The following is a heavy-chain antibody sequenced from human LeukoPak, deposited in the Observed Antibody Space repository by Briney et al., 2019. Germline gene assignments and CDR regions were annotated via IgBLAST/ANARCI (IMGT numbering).Heavy chain of an antibody. CDR1: GFNFSTYT. V-gene: IGHV3-48*01. J-gene: IGHJ4*02. CDR2: ITTSSDTI. Sequence: HTGGSLRLSCAASGFNFSTYTMNWVRQAPGKGLEWLSYITTSSDTIYYADSVKGRFTISRDNANNSLYLQMNSLTAEDTAVYYCARDYWSYSASWLDFWGQGTLVTVSS. D-gene: IGHD6-13*01. CDR3: ARDYWSYSASWLDF.